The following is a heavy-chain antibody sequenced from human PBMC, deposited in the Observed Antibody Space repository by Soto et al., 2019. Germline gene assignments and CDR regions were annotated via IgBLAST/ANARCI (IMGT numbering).Heavy chain of an antibody. CDR1: GYTFTRYY. D-gene: IGHD5-12*01. CDR2: INPSVGST. J-gene: IGHJ5*02. CDR3: AREGNSCYDLFNWFDP. V-gene: IGHV1-46*01. Sequence: ASVKVSCKASGYTFTRYYIHWVRQAPGQGLEWMGIINPSVGSTSYAQKFQGRVTMTTDTSTSTAYMELSSLRSEDTAVYYCAREGNSCYDLFNWFDPWGQGTLVTVSS.